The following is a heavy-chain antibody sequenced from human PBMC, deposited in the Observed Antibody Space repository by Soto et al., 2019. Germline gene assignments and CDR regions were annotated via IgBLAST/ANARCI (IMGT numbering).Heavy chain of an antibody. V-gene: IGHV4-4*07. CDR3: ARAAKFGERYH. CDR2: VSVSGMN. CDR1: GVSSSSSY. J-gene: IGHJ5*02. Sequence: SETLSLTATISGVSSSSSYWSWVRQSAGKGLEWIGLVSVSGMNSYNPSLRWRVTMSEDMSKNQLSLTLTSVTAADTAIYYCARAAKFGERYHWGQGTPATVSS. D-gene: IGHD3-10*02.